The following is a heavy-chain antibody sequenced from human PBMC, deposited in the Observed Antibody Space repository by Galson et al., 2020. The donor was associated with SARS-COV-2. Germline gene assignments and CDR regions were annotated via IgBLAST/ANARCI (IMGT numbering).Heavy chain of an antibody. Sequence: GGSLRLSCGASDFTFRSFAMSWVRPTPGRGLEWVYTISGGGRTYYAGSVRGRFSISRDNSKNTLYLQLNSLRADDTAVYYCAKGTDYDTTGLGDYFDYWGQGTRVTVSS. D-gene: IGHD3-22*01. CDR1: DFTFRSFA. CDR2: ISGGGRT. CDR3: AKGTDYDTTGLGDYFDY. J-gene: IGHJ4*02. V-gene: IGHV3-23*01.